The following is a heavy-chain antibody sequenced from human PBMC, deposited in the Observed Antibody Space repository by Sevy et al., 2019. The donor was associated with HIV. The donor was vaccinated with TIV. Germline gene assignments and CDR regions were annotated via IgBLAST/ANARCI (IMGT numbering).Heavy chain of an antibody. Sequence: GGSLRLSCGASGFTFSTYNMHWVRQAPGKGLEWVSYISSTSNTIYYADSVKGRFTISRDNADNSLYLQMKSLRAEDTALYYCARIGMITFGGAARGAFDIWGQGTMVTVSS. CDR1: GFTFSTYN. CDR2: ISSTSNTI. V-gene: IGHV3-48*01. CDR3: ARIGMITFGGAARGAFDI. D-gene: IGHD3-16*01. J-gene: IGHJ3*02.